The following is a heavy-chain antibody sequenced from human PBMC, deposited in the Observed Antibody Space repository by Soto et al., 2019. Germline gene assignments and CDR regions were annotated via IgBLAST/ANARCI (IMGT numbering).Heavy chain of an antibody. V-gene: IGHV4-34*01. CDR1: GGSFSRYI. D-gene: IGHD1-26*01. Sequence: SETLSLTCDVYGGSFSRYIWTWIRQTPGKGLQWIGQINHSGSANYNPSLKSRVTISVHTSNSQFSLELSSVTAADTAVYYCARGLISGSHYSGGWYYFDSWGQGTQVTVSS. CDR2: INHSGSA. CDR3: ARGLISGSHYSGGWYYFDS. J-gene: IGHJ4*02.